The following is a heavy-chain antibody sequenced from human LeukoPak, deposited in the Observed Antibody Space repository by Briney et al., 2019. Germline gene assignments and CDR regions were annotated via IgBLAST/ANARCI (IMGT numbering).Heavy chain of an antibody. Sequence: GGSLRLSCAASGFTFSTYWMNWVRQAPGKGLVLVSRIKSDGSTNYADSVKGRFTIFRDNAKHTVSLQMNSLRPEDTGVYYCARAPSEIGGYYPEYFRHWGQGTLVTVSS. CDR2: IKSDGST. CDR1: GFTFSTYW. V-gene: IGHV3-74*01. D-gene: IGHD3-22*01. J-gene: IGHJ1*01. CDR3: ARAPSEIGGYYPEYFRH.